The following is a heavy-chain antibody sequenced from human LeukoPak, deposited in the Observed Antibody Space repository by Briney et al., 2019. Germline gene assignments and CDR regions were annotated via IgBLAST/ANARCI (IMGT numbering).Heavy chain of an antibody. CDR2: INPSGGST. CDR1: GYTFTSYY. Sequence: ASVKVSCKASGYTFTSYYMHWVRQAPGQGFEWMGIINPSGGSTSYAQKFQGRVTMTRDSSTSTVYMELSSLRSEDTAVYYCARDQRTGFGIGHWFDPWGQGTLVTVSS. J-gene: IGHJ5*02. D-gene: IGHD3-10*01. CDR3: ARDQRTGFGIGHWFDP. V-gene: IGHV1-46*01.